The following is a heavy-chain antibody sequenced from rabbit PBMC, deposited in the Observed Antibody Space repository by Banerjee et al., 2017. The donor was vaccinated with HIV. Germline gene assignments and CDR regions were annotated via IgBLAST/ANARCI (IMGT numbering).Heavy chain of an antibody. D-gene: IGHD4-2*01. CDR2: SNGDK. Sequence: SNGDKWYASWAKGRFTISKASSTTVTLQMTSLTAADTATYFCARELDTGNANYGGTNLWGPGTLVTVS. J-gene: IGHJ4*01. CDR3: ARELDTGNANYGGTNL. V-gene: IGHV1S40*01.